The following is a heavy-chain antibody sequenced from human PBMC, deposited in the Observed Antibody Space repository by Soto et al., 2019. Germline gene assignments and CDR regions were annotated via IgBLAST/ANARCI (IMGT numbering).Heavy chain of an antibody. V-gene: IGHV1-46*01. Sequence: ASVKVSCKASGYTFTSYYMHWVRQAPGQGLEWMGIINPSGGSTSYAQKFQGRVTMTTDTSTSTAYMELSSLRSEDTAVYYCARAAGYCSGGSCDRFDPWGQGTLVTVS. CDR3: ARAAGYCSGGSCDRFDP. CDR1: GYTFTSYY. J-gene: IGHJ5*02. D-gene: IGHD2-15*01. CDR2: INPSGGST.